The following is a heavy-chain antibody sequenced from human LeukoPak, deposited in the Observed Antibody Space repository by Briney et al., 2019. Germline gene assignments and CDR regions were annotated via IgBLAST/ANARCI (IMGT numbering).Heavy chain of an antibody. J-gene: IGHJ6*03. CDR2: ISYDGSNK. CDR1: GFTFSSYG. Sequence: GGSLRLSCAASGFTFSSYGMHWVRQAPGEGLEWVAVISYDGSNKYYADSVKGRFTISRDDAKNSLSLQMKGLRAEDTAVYYCVRGRSKAYYDSSGYYMRPNYYPYLDVWGKGTTVTISS. CDR3: VRGRSKAYYDSSGYYMRPNYYPYLDV. V-gene: IGHV3-30*03. D-gene: IGHD3-22*01.